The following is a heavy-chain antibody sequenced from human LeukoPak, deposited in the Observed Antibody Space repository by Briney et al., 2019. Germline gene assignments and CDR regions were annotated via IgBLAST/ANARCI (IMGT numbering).Heavy chain of an antibody. Sequence: SETLSLTCAVYGGSFSGYYWSWIRQPPGKGLEWIGEINHSGSTNYNPSLKSRVTISVDTSKNQFSLKLSSVTAADTAVYYCAGDSSGYYYHAFDIWGQGKMVTVSS. J-gene: IGHJ3*02. V-gene: IGHV4-34*01. CDR3: AGDSSGYYYHAFDI. CDR1: GGSFSGYY. CDR2: INHSGST. D-gene: IGHD3-22*01.